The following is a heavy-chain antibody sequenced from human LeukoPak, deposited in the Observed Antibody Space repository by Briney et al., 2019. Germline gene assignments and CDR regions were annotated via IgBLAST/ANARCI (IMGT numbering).Heavy chain of an antibody. CDR3: ARAIIPHDYGDYYYFDY. D-gene: IGHD4-17*01. V-gene: IGHV1-3*01. J-gene: IGHJ4*02. Sequence: ASVKVSCKASGYTFTSYAMHWVRQAPGQRLEWMGWINAGNGNTKYSQKFQGRVTITRDTSASTAYMELSSLRSEDTAVYYCARAIIPHDYGDYYYFDYWGQGTLVTVSS. CDR2: INAGNGNT. CDR1: GYTFTSYA.